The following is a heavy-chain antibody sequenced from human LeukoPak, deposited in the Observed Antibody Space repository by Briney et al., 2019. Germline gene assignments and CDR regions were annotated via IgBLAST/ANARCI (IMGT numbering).Heavy chain of an antibody. CDR2: ISGGGST. CDR1: GFTFSTYA. D-gene: IGHD3-9*01. V-gene: IGHV3-23*01. CDR3: AKEGRYFDWLRYYYYYGMDV. Sequence: GGSLRLSCAASGFTFSTYAMSWVRQAPGKGLEWVSAISGGGSTYYADSVKGRFTISRDNSKNTLYLQMNSLRAGDTAVYYCAKEGRYFDWLRYYYYYGMDVWGQGTTVTVSS. J-gene: IGHJ6*02.